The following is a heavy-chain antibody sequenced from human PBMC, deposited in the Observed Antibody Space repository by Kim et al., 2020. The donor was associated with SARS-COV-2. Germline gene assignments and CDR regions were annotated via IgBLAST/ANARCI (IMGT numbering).Heavy chain of an antibody. Sequence: DSGTGRFTIPRDNSQNTLYLQMNSLRAEDTAVYYCARAGYYSDSSGYYSWGQGTLVTVSS. CDR3: ARAGYYSDSSGYYS. J-gene: IGHJ4*02. D-gene: IGHD3-22*01. V-gene: IGHV3-30*07.